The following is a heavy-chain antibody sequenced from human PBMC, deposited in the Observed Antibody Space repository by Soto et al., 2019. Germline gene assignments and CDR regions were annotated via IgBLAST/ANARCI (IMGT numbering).Heavy chain of an antibody. CDR1: GYSFTSYW. Sequence: GESLKISCKGSGYSFTSYWISWVRQMPGKGLEWMGRIGPSDSYTNYSPSFQGHVTISADKSISTAYLQWSSLKASDTAMYYCARRAARPYYYYGMDVWGQGTTVTVSS. V-gene: IGHV5-10-1*01. CDR2: IGPSDSYT. CDR3: ARRAARPYYYYGMDV. J-gene: IGHJ6*02. D-gene: IGHD6-6*01.